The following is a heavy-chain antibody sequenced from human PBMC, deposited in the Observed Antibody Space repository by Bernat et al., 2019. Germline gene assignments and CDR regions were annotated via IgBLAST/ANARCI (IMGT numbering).Heavy chain of an antibody. J-gene: IGHJ6*02. CDR2: INWNGGST. CDR1: AGSISSNNYF. Sequence: LQLQESGPGLVKPSETLSLTCTVSAGSISSNNYFWGWIREPPGKGLEWVSGINWNGGSTGYADSVKGRFTISRDNAKNSLYLQMNSLRAEDTALYYCARDAKGYYYGSGSYLGDGMDVWGQGTTVTVSS. D-gene: IGHD3-10*01. V-gene: IGHV3-20*04. CDR3: ARDAKGYYYGSGSYLGDGMDV.